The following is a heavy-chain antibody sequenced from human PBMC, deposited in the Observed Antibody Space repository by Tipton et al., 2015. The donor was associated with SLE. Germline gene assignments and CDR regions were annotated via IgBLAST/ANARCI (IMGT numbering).Heavy chain of an antibody. CDR2: INHSGST. Sequence: TLSLTCTVSGGSISSSSYYWGWIRQPPGKGLEWIGEINHSGSTNYNPSLKSRVTISVDTSKNQFSLKLSSVTAADTAVYYCARDGGNSGYWGQGTLVTVSS. V-gene: IGHV4-39*07. CDR1: GGSISSSSYY. J-gene: IGHJ4*02. D-gene: IGHD4-23*01. CDR3: ARDGGNSGY.